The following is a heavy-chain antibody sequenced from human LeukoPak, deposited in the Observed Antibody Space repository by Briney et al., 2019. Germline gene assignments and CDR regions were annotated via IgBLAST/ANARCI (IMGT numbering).Heavy chain of an antibody. D-gene: IGHD4-17*01. J-gene: IGHJ5*02. CDR3: ARDYGDYGNWFDP. V-gene: IGHV4-31*03. CDR1: GDSISNGDHY. CDR2: TYYSGST. Sequence: SETLSLTCTVSGDSISNGDHYWSWIRQHPGKGLEWIGHTYYSGSTYYNPSLKSRGIISVETSKNRFSLKLSSVTAADTAVYYCARDYGDYGNWFDPWGQGTLVTVSS.